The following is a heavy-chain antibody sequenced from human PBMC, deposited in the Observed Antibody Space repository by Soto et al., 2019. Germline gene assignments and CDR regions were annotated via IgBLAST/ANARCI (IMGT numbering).Heavy chain of an antibody. Sequence: PGESLKISCKGSGYSFTSYWIGWVRQMPGKGLEWMGIIYPGDSDTRYSPSFQGQVTISADKSISTAYLQWSSLKASDTAMYYCERSKRPTPPFFDYWGPGTLVTVSS. CDR2: IYPGDSDT. CDR3: ERSKRPTPPFFDY. D-gene: IGHD4-4*01. J-gene: IGHJ4*02. CDR1: GYSFTSYW. V-gene: IGHV5-51*01.